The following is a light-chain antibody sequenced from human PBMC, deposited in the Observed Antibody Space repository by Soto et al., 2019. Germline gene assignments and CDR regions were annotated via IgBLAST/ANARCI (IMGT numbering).Light chain of an antibody. CDR1: QSSSNS. Sequence: DLQMTQSPSSLSASVGDRVTITCRASQSSSNSLNWYQQKPGKAPKLLIYAASNLQSVVPSRFSGSGSGTDFTLTISSLQPEDFATYYCQQSYSTPFTFGPGTKVDIK. CDR3: QQSYSTPFT. V-gene: IGKV1-39*01. J-gene: IGKJ3*01. CDR2: AAS.